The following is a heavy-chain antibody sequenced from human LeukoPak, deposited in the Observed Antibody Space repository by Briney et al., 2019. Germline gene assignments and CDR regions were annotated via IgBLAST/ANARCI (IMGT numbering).Heavy chain of an antibody. J-gene: IGHJ3*01. Sequence: GGSLRLSCAGSGFTFSDTWMNWVRQAPGQGLEWVGRIKSKRAGGTTDYAAPVKGRFTISRDDSQNTLYLQMNSLQTEDTAVYYCATEWYYCLHAWGQGTMVTVSS. CDR3: ATEWYYCLHA. CDR2: IKSKRAGGTT. D-gene: IGHD3-16*01. CDR1: GFTFSDTW. V-gene: IGHV3-15*01.